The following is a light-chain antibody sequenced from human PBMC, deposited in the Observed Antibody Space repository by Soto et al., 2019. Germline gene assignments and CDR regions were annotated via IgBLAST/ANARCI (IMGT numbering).Light chain of an antibody. Sequence: QSALTQPASVSGSPGQSITISCTGTSSDVGSYNVVSWYQHHPGKAPKLMIFDVSNRPSGVSNRFSGSKSGNTASLTISGLQPEDEADYYCSSYTTSNTRQIVFGTGTKVTVL. CDR3: SSYTTSNTRQIV. J-gene: IGLJ1*01. V-gene: IGLV2-14*02. CDR2: DVS. CDR1: SSDVGSYNV.